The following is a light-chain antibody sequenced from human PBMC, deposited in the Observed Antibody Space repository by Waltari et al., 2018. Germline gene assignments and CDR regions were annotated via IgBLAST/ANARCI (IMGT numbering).Light chain of an antibody. CDR1: QTLLFDSDKKNY. CDR3: HQYVTAPWT. Sequence: DIVVTQSPDSLTVSLGERATINCTSSQTLLFDSDKKNYMAWYQQKPGLPPRLLVYWATTRDPGVPDRFSGSGSGTDFSLTIDNLQPEDVAVYYCHQYVTAPWTFGQGTRLEI. V-gene: IGKV4-1*01. J-gene: IGKJ1*01. CDR2: WAT.